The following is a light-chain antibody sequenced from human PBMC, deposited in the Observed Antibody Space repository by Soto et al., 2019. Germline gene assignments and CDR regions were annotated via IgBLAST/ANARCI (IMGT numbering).Light chain of an antibody. J-gene: IGKJ1*01. CDR2: GAS. V-gene: IGKV3-20*01. CDR3: QQNDSSPWT. Sequence: EILLTQSPCSLSLSPGEGATLSCRASQSVSGDYLDWYQSKPGHAPRLLIHGASNRATGIPARFSGGGSGTDFTLTISRLEPEDFAVYYCQQNDSSPWTFGQGTKVDIK. CDR1: QSVSGDY.